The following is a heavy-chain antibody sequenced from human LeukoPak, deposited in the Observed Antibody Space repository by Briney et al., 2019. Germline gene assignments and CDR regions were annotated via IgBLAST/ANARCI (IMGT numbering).Heavy chain of an antibody. D-gene: IGHD6-13*01. CDR3: ARGRRVPAAGTSSFDY. Sequence: SETLSLTCAVYGGSSSGYYWSWIRQPPGKGLEWIGEINHSGSTNYNPSLKSRVTISVDTSKNQFSLKLSSVTAADTAVYYCARGRRVPAAGTSSFDYWGQEPWSPSPQ. J-gene: IGHJ4*01. V-gene: IGHV4-34*01. CDR1: GGSSSGYY. CDR2: INHSGST.